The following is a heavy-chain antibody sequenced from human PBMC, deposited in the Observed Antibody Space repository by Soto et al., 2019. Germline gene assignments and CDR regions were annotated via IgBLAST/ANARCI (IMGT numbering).Heavy chain of an antibody. V-gene: IGHV3-30-3*01. CDR2: ISYDGSNK. D-gene: IGHD1-7*01. Sequence: PVGSLRLSCAASGFTFSSYAMHWVRQAPGKGLEWVAVISYDGSNKYYADSVKGRFTISRDNSKNTLYLQMNSLRAEDTAVYYCARPLGLQWNYGYWGQGTLVTVSS. J-gene: IGHJ4*02. CDR1: GFTFSSYA. CDR3: ARPLGLQWNYGY.